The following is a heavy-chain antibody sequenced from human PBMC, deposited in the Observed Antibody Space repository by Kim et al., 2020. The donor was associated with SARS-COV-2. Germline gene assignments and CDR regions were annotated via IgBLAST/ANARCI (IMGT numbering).Heavy chain of an antibody. CDR3: ARNYDRLDY. CDR1: GGSMSDYY. D-gene: IGHD3-22*01. CDR2: VYYSGST. Sequence: SETLSLTCTVSGGSMSDYYWSWIRQPPGKGLEWIGFVYYSGSTNYNPSLKSRVTISVDTSKNQFSLRLRSVTAADTALYYCARNYDRLDYWGRGTLVTVSS. J-gene: IGHJ4*02. V-gene: IGHV4-59*13.